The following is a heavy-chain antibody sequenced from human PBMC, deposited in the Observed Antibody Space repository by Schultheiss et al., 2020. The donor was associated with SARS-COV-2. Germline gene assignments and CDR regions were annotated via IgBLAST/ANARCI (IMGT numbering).Heavy chain of an antibody. J-gene: IGHJ6*02. CDR3: ARDASLLSAGGMDV. D-gene: IGHD1-26*01. V-gene: IGHV3-9*01. CDR1: GFTFDDYA. CDR2: ISWNSGSI. Sequence: GGSLRLSCAASGFTFDDYAMHWVRQAPGKGLEWVSGISWNSGSIGYADSVKGRFTISRDNSKNTLYLQMNSLRAEDTAVYYCARDASLLSAGGMDVWGQGTTVTVSS.